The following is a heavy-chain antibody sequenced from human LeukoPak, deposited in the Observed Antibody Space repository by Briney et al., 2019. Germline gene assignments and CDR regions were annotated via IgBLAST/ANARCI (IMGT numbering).Heavy chain of an antibody. CDR3: AKDLRGFYSSSSRYYGMDV. V-gene: IGHV3-30*18. J-gene: IGHJ6*02. CDR2: ISYDGSNE. D-gene: IGHD6-6*01. CDR1: RFTFSSYG. Sequence: PGGSLRLSCAASRFTFSSYGMHWVRQAPGKGLEWVAVISYDGSNEYYADSVKGRFTISRDISKNTLYLQMNSLRAEDTAVYYCAKDLRGFYSSSSRYYGMDVWGQGTTVTVSS.